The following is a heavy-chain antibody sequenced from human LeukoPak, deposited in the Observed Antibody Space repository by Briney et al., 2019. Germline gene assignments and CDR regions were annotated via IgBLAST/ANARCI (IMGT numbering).Heavy chain of an antibody. J-gene: IGHJ4*02. V-gene: IGHV3-23*01. CDR2: ISGSGVMT. D-gene: IGHD1-26*01. CDR3: AKDRSIGTYYTFDH. CDR1: GFTFSDYA. Sequence: GGSLRLSCAASGFTFSDYAMTWVRQAPGKGLEWVATISGSGVMTYYADSVRGRFTVSGDNSKDTLYLQMSSLTAADTAVYYCAKDRSIGTYYTFDHWGQGTLVTVSS.